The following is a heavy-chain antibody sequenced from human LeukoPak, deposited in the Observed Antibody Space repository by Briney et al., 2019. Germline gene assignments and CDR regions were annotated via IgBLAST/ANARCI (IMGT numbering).Heavy chain of an antibody. Sequence: GGSLRLSCVASGFTFRSYGMNWVRQAPGKGLEWVSYISSSGSTMYYADSVKGRFTISRDNAKNSLYLQMNSLRAEDTAVYYCARDGGVEYYDSSNYYDYWGQGTLVTVSS. CDR2: ISSSGSTM. CDR3: ARDGGVEYYDSSNYYDY. CDR1: GFTFRSYG. J-gene: IGHJ4*02. V-gene: IGHV3-48*03. D-gene: IGHD3-22*01.